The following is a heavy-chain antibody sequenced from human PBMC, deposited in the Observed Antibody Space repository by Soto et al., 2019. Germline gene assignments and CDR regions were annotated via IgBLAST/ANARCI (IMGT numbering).Heavy chain of an antibody. CDR2: ISDSGSST. V-gene: IGHV3-23*01. Sequence: GGSLRLSCAASGFTFSSNAMSWVRQAPGKGLEWVSAISDSGSSTYYADSVKGRFTISRDNSKNTLYLQMNSLRAEDTAVYYCAKVLNYYNGMDVWGQGTTVTVSS. CDR3: AKVLNYYNGMDV. CDR1: GFTFSSNA. J-gene: IGHJ6*02.